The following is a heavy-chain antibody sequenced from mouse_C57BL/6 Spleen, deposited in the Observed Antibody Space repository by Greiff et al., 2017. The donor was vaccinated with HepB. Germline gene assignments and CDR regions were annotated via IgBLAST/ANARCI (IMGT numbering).Heavy chain of an antibody. CDR3: TTGYGGSGN. CDR1: GFNIKDDY. D-gene: IGHD1-1*01. J-gene: IGHJ3*01. CDR2: IDPENGDT. V-gene: IGHV14-4*01. Sequence: EVQLQQSGAELVRPGASVKLSCTASGFNIKDDYMHWVKQRPEQGLEWIGWIDPENGDTEYASKFQGKATITANTSSDTAYLQLSSLTSEDTAGYYCTTGYGGSGNWGKGTLVTVSA.